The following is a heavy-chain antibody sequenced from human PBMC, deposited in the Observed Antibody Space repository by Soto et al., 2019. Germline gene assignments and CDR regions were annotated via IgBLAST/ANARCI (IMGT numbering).Heavy chain of an antibody. J-gene: IGHJ4*02. D-gene: IGHD3-10*01. V-gene: IGHV3-48*02. CDR2: ISSSSDNT. Sequence: GGSLRLSCVASGFSFSDYSMNWVRQAPGKGLQWVSYISSSSDNTYYADSVKGRFTVSRDNAKNALFLQMNSLRDDDTATYYCARLPKGSWVAAWGQGTRVTVSS. CDR3: ARLPKGSWVAA. CDR1: GFSFSDYS.